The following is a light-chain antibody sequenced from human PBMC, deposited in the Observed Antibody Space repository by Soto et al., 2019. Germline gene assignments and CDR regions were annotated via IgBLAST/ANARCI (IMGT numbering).Light chain of an antibody. CDR2: GAS. Sequence: IVLTEVPATLSLSPGERATLSCRASQSVSTYLAWYQQKPGQAPRLLIYGASNRATGIPARFSGSGSGTDFTLTIGSLEPEDSAVYYCHQRGTWPETFGQGTKV. CDR1: QSVSTY. V-gene: IGKV3-11*01. CDR3: HQRGTWPET. J-gene: IGKJ1*01.